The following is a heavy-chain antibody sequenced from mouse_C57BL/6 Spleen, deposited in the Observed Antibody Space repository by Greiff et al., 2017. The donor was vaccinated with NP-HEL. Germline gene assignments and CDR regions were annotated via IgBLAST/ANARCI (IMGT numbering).Heavy chain of an antibody. CDR3: AREGTAQAYFDY. CDR2: IYPGDGDT. J-gene: IGHJ2*01. CDR1: GYAFSSYW. V-gene: IGHV1-82*01. Sequence: QVQLQQSGPELVKPGASVKISCKASGYAFSSYWMNWVKQRPGKGLEWIGRIYPGDGDTNYNGKFKGKATLTADKSSSTAYMQLSSLTSEDSAVYFCAREGTAQAYFDYWGQGTTLTVSS. D-gene: IGHD3-2*02.